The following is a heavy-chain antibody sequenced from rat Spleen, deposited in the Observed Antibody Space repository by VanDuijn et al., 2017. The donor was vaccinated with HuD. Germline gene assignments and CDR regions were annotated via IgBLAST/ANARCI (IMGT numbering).Heavy chain of an antibody. CDR3: TTWDYYNNRFDY. CDR1: GFPFSNHG. J-gene: IGHJ2*01. D-gene: IGHD1-6*01. V-gene: IGHV5-19*01. CDR2: ISPTGGST. Sequence: EVQLVESGGGLVQPGRFLKVSCVASGFPFSNHGMHWIRQAPAKGLEWVASISPTGGSTYYRDSVKGRFTISRDNAKSTLYLQMDSLRSEDTATYYCTTWDYYNNRFDYWGQGVMVTVSS.